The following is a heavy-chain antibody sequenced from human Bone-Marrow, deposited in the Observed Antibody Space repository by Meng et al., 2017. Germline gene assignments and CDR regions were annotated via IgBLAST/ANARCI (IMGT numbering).Heavy chain of an antibody. CDR2: ISSSSSYI. Sequence: GESLKISCAASGFTFSSYSMNWVRQAPGKGLEWVSSISSSSSYIYYADSVKGRFTISRDNAKNSLYLQMNSLRAEDTAVYYCARDSRYSSSWYNRYYYYYGMDVWGQGTTVTVSS. V-gene: IGHV3-21*04. CDR1: GFTFSSYS. D-gene: IGHD6-13*01. J-gene: IGHJ6*02. CDR3: ARDSRYSSSWYNRYYYYYGMDV.